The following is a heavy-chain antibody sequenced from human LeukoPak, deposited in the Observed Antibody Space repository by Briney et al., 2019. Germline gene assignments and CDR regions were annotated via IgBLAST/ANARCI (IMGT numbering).Heavy chain of an antibody. D-gene: IGHD1-14*01. Sequence: GGSLRLSCAASGFTFSDYYMSWIRQAPGKGLEWVSYISSSGSTIYYADSVKGRFTISRDNAKNSLYLQMNSLRAEDTAVYYCVPLTNPSYFDYWGQGTLVTVSS. CDR3: VPLTNPSYFDY. CDR2: ISSSGSTI. V-gene: IGHV3-11*01. CDR1: GFTFSDYY. J-gene: IGHJ4*02.